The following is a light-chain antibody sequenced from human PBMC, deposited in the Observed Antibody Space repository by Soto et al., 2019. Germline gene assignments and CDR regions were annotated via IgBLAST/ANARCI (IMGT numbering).Light chain of an antibody. J-gene: IGLJ1*01. CDR1: SRDVGSYNY. CDR2: EVT. V-gene: IGLV2-11*01. CDR3: CSYAGSYTWV. Sequence: QSVLTQPRSVSGSPGQSVTISCTGTSRDVGSYNYVSWYQQHPGKVPKVIIREVTKWPSGVPDRFSGSKSGNTASLSISGLQAEDEADYYCCSYAGSYTWVFGTGTKVTVL.